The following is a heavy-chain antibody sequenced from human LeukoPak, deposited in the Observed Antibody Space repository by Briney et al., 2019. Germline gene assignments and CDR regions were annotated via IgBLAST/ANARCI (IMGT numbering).Heavy chain of an antibody. D-gene: IGHD1-26*01. Sequence: GSLRLSCEASGFSFSSYNMDWVRQTPGKGLEWISSITTSSTYTFYADSVKGRFTISRDNARNSLYLQMNSLRVEDTAVYYCVTEVSVSFPTWGQGTLVTISS. J-gene: IGHJ4*02. CDR3: VTEVSVSFPT. CDR1: GFSFSSYN. CDR2: ITTSSTYT. V-gene: IGHV3-21*01.